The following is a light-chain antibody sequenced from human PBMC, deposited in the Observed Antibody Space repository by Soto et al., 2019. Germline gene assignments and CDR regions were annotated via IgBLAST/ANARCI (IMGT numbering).Light chain of an antibody. CDR1: SSDVGAYIY. J-gene: IGLJ1*01. V-gene: IGLV2-14*03. Sequence: QSVLTQPASVSGSPGQSITISCTGTSSDVGAYIYVSWYQQHPGKAPKLMIYDIANRPSGVSDRFSGSKSANTASLTISGLQADDEGDYFRVSFNTKQSYVFGSGN. CDR2: DIA. CDR3: VSFNTKQSYV.